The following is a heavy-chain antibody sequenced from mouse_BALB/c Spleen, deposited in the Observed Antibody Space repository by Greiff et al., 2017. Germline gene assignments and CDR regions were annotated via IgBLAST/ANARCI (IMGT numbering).Heavy chain of an antibody. D-gene: IGHD2-4*01. J-gene: IGHJ2*01. V-gene: IGHV5-6-5*01. CDR3: ARILIYQDYGGFDY. CDR2: ISSGGST. CDR1: GFTFSSYA. Sequence: EVQLVESGGGLVKPGGSLKLSCAASGFTFSSYAMSWVRQTPEKRLEWVASISSGGSTYYPDSVKGRFTISRDNARNILYLQMSSLRSEDTAMYYCARILIYQDYGGFDYWGQGTTLTVSS.